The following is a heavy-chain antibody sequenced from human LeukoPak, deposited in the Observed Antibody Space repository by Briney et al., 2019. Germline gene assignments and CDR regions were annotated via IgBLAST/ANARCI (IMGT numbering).Heavy chain of an antibody. D-gene: IGHD3-22*01. CDR2: IIPIFGTA. J-gene: IGHJ4*02. CDR1: GGTFSSYA. V-gene: IGHV1-69*05. Sequence: SVKVSCKASGGTFSSYAISWVRQAPGQGLEWMGGIIPIFGTANYAQKFQGRVTITTDESTSTAYMELSSLRSEDTAVYYCARAGYYDSSGYNDYWAREPWSPSPQ. CDR3: ARAGYYDSSGYNDY.